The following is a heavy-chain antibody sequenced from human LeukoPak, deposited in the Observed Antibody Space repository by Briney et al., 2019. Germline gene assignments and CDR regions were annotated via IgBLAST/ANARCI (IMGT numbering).Heavy chain of an antibody. Sequence: SETLSLTCAVYGESFSAYFWNWLRQAPGKPLEYIGEINHRGSSHYNPSRKTRVTLSVDTSKTQFSLKLTSVTAADTAVYFCARGSSFDGYCSAGACDAGYYDSWGQGTPVTVSS. J-gene: IGHJ4*02. CDR2: INHRGSS. CDR1: GESFSAYF. V-gene: IGHV4-34*01. CDR3: ARGSSFDGYCSAGACDAGYYDS. D-gene: IGHD2-15*01.